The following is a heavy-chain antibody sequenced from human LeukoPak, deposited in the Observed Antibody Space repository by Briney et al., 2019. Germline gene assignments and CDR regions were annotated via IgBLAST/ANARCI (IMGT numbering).Heavy chain of an antibody. J-gene: IGHJ4*02. CDR3: AKIRAVDSSGYYKYYFDY. CDR1: GGTFSTFA. D-gene: IGHD3-22*01. V-gene: IGHV3-23*01. CDR2: ISGSGRDT. Sequence: GGSLRLSCAASGGTFSTFAMIWVRQAPGKGLEWVSAISGSGRDTYYADSVKGRFTFSRDNTKNTLYLQMNSLRAEDTAVYYCAKIRAVDSSGYYKYYFDYWGQGTLVTVSS.